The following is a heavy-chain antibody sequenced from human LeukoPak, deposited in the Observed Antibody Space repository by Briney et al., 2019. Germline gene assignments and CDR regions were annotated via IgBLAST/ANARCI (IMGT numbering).Heavy chain of an antibody. Sequence: PSETLSLTCTVSGGSITSSSYYWGWIRQPPGKGLQWIGSFYYSGSTYYNPSLKSRVTIYVDTSKNQFSLKLSSVTAADTAVYYCASVLLWFGELLPHFDYYYMDVWGKGTTVTISS. CDR2: FYYSGST. J-gene: IGHJ6*03. D-gene: IGHD3-10*01. CDR3: ASVLLWFGELLPHFDYYYMDV. V-gene: IGHV4-39*01. CDR1: GGSITSSSYY.